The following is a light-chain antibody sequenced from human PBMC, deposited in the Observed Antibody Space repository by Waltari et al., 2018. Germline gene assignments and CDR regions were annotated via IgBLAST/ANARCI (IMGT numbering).Light chain of an antibody. V-gene: IGLV2-14*03. CDR2: DVS. Sequence: QSALTQPASVSGSPGQSITFSCTGAFRYVGASDSVSWYHQLPGRAPKLLIYDVSHRPSGVSDRLSGSKSGNTASLTISGLQPEDEADYYCSSYTTRGTWVFGGGTKLTVL. CDR3: SSYTTRGTWV. CDR1: FRYVGASDS. J-gene: IGLJ3*02.